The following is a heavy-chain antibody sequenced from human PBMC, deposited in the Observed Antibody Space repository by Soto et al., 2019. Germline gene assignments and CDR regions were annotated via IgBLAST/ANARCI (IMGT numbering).Heavy chain of an antibody. CDR3: ASARHIGP. CDR2: IKEDGSER. Sequence: GGSLRLSCAASGFTFSNAWMSWVRQAPGKGLEWVANIKEDGSERNYVDSVKGRFTISRDNAENSLYLQMNSLRAEDTAVYYCASARHIGPWGQGTLVTVSS. CDR1: GFTFSNAW. V-gene: IGHV3-7*01. D-gene: IGHD2-21*01. J-gene: IGHJ5*02.